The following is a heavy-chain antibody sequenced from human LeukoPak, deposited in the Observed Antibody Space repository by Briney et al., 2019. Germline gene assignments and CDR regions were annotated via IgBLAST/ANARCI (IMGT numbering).Heavy chain of an antibody. D-gene: IGHD3-22*01. J-gene: IGHJ4*02. CDR3: AKVGDYDSSGYYFDY. CDR2: ISGSGGST. CDR1: GFTFSSYA. Sequence: GGSLGLSCAASGFTFSSYAMSWVRQAPGKGLEWVSAISGSGGSTYYADSVKGRFTISRDNSKNTLYLQMNSLRAEDTAVYYCAKVGDYDSSGYYFDYWGQGTLVTVSS. V-gene: IGHV3-23*01.